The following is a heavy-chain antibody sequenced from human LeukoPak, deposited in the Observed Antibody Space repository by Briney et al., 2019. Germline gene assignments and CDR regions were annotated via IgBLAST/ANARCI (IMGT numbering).Heavy chain of an antibody. Sequence: ASVKVSCEASGYTFTSYYMHWVRQAPGQGLEWMGIINPSGGSTSYAQKFQGRVTMTRDTSTSTVYMELSSLRSEDTAVYYCARHYDSSGYYHDAFDIWGQGTMVTVSS. CDR2: INPSGGST. CDR3: ARHYDSSGYYHDAFDI. J-gene: IGHJ3*02. V-gene: IGHV1-46*01. D-gene: IGHD3-22*01. CDR1: GYTFTSYY.